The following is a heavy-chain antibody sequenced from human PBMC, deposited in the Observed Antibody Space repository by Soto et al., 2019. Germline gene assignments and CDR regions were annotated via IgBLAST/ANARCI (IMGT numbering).Heavy chain of an antibody. V-gene: IGHV5-51*01. CDR2: IYPGDSDT. CDR3: ARLFDTSGWYDY. J-gene: IGHJ4*02. CDR1: GYSFTSYW. D-gene: IGHD6-19*01. Sequence: GESLKISCKGSGYSFTSYWIGWVRQMPGKGLERMGIIYPGDSDTRYSPSFQGQVTISADKSITTTYLRWSSLKASDTAIYYCARLFDTSGWYDYWGQGTLVTAPQ.